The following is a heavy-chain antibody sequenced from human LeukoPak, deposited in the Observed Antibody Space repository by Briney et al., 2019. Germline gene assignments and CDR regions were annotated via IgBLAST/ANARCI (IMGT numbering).Heavy chain of an antibody. CDR2: IYYSGST. J-gene: IGHJ4*01. V-gene: IGHV4-59*02. Sequence: SETLSLTCTVSGASVSGKFWSWIRHSPGNGLEWIGLIYYSGSTKFNPPLKSRVAMSVDPSNNQFSLSLNSVTTADTAVYFCVGGGDWLPEYWGRGTQVIVSS. CDR1: GASVSGKF. CDR3: VGGGDWLPEY. D-gene: IGHD3/OR15-3a*01.